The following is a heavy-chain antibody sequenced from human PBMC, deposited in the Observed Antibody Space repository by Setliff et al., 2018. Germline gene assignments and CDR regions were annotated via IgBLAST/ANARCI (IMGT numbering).Heavy chain of an antibody. CDR1: GGTFSSYA. CDR3: ARGPRNVVVVAATPSYFDY. D-gene: IGHD2-15*01. V-gene: IGHV1-69*05. Sequence: AASVKVSCKASGGTFSSYAISWVRQAPGQGLEWMGGIIPIFGTANYAQKFQGRVTITTDESTSTAYMELSSLRSEDTAVYYCARGPRNVVVVAATPSYFDYWGQGTLVTVSS. J-gene: IGHJ4*02. CDR2: IIPIFGTA.